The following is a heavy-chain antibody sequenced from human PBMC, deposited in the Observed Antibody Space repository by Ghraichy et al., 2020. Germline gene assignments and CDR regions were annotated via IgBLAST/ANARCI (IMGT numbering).Heavy chain of an antibody. CDR3: TKEEGLRRHSDY. CDR1: GFTFSNYA. J-gene: IGHJ4*02. V-gene: IGHV3-23*01. CDR2: ISITGGTT. Sequence: GSLNISCAVSGFTFSNYAMSWVRQAPGKGLECVSTISITGGTTYYADSVKGRFAISRDNSKNTLYLQMSSLRAEDTAIYYCTKEEGLRRHSDYWGQGTLVTVSS. D-gene: IGHD4-17*01.